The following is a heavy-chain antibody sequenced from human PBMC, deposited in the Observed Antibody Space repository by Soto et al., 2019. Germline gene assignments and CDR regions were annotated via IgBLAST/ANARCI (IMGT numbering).Heavy chain of an antibody. J-gene: IGHJ6*02. Sequence: QVPLQESGPGLVKPSQTLSLTCNVSGGSISGGRYYWNWIRQHPGKGLEWIGNIYDNGITYYNLSLKSRVIISEDTSKNQFSLRLSSVTAADTAVYYCTRDRGFGMDVWGQGTTVTVSS. CDR1: GGSISGGRYY. V-gene: IGHV4-31*03. CDR2: IYDNGIT. CDR3: TRDRGFGMDV.